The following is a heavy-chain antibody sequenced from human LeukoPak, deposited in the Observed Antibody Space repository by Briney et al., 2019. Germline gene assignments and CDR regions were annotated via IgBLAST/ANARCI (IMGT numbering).Heavy chain of an antibody. D-gene: IGHD2-21*01. V-gene: IGHV3-15*01. CDR1: GFTFRNAY. J-gene: IGHJ4*02. CDR2: IKSKAGGETT. CDR3: ATEYDACASDGDFDY. Sequence: GGSLRLSCAASGFTFRNAYMSWVRQAPGKGLEWIGLIKSKAGGETTEYIAAVRGSFTMSRDDSKNTVYLQMNAQKPEDTAVYYCATEYDACASDGDFDYWGQGTLVSVSS.